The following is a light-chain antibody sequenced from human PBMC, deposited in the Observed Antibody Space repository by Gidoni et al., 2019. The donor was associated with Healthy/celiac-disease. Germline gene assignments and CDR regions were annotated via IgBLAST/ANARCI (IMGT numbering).Light chain of an antibody. Sequence: LQVTPSPSSLSASVGDRVTITCRASQSISSYLNWYQQKPGKAPKLLIYAASSLQSGVPSRFSGSGSGTDFTLTISSLQPEDFATYYCQQSYSTPFTFGPGTKVDIK. CDR1: QSISSY. CDR2: AAS. V-gene: IGKV1-39*01. J-gene: IGKJ3*01. CDR3: QQSYSTPFT.